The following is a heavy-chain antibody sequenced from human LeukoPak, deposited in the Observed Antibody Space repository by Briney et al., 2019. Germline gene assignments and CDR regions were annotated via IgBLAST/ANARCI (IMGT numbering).Heavy chain of an antibody. CDR3: ASPWAAIRSDADDAFDI. J-gene: IGHJ3*02. CDR1: GYTFTGYY. Sequence: ASVKVSCKASGYTFTGYYMHWVRQAPGQGLEWMGWINPNTGGTNYAQKFQGRVTMTRDTSISTAYMELSSLRSEDTAVYYCASPWAAIRSDADDAFDIWGQGTMVTVSS. D-gene: IGHD2-21*02. CDR2: INPNTGGT. V-gene: IGHV1-2*02.